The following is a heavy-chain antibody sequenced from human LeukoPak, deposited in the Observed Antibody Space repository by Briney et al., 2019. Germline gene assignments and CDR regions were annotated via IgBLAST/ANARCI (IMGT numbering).Heavy chain of an antibody. CDR3: AKDPGIAAVEYYFDY. Sequence: GGALRLSCAASGFTFSSYAMSWVRQGPGEGVEWVSAISGSGAITYYAVSVKARFPISRDNPTNTLYLQMHSLRAEDTAVYYCAKDPGIAAVEYYFDYWGQGTLVTVSS. V-gene: IGHV3-23*01. J-gene: IGHJ4*02. D-gene: IGHD6-13*01. CDR2: ISGSGAIT. CDR1: GFTFSSYA.